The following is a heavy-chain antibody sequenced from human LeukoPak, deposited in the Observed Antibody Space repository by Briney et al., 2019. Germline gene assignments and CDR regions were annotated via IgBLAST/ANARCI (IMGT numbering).Heavy chain of an antibody. CDR1: GFTFSSYG. D-gene: IGHD4-17*01. J-gene: IGHJ3*02. CDR3: AKGDYGDYGAGAFDI. CDR2: ISYDGSNK. V-gene: IGHV3-30*18. Sequence: GGPLRLSCAASGFTFSSYGMHWVRQPPGKGLEWVAVISYDGSNKYYADSVKGRFTISRDNSKNTLYLQMNSLRAEDTAVYYCAKGDYGDYGAGAFDIWGQGTMVTVSS.